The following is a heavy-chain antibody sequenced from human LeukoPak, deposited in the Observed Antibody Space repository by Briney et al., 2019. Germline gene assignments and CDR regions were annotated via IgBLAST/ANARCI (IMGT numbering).Heavy chain of an antibody. Sequence: SETLSLTCTVSGGSISSYYWSWIRQPPGKGLEWIGYIYYSGSTNYNPSLKSRVTISVDTSKNQFSLKLSSVTAADTAVYYCARRHYYDSSGNFDYWGQGTLVTVSS. D-gene: IGHD3-22*01. V-gene: IGHV4-59*12. CDR3: ARRHYYDSSGNFDY. CDR1: GGSISSYY. CDR2: IYYSGST. J-gene: IGHJ4*02.